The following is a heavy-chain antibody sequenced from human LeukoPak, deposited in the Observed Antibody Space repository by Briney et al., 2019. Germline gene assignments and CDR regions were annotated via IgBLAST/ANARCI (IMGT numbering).Heavy chain of an antibody. V-gene: IGHV4-61*01. CDR2: IYYSGST. D-gene: IGHD3-3*01. CDR1: GGSVSSGSYY. CDR3: ARELWYYDFWSGYSNDAFDI. J-gene: IGHJ3*02. Sequence: SETLSLTCTVSGGSVSSGSYYWSWIRQPPGKGLEWIGYIYYSGSTNYNPSLKSRVTISVDTSKNQFSLKLSSVTAADTAVYYCARELWYYDFWSGYSNDAFDIWGQGTMVTVPS.